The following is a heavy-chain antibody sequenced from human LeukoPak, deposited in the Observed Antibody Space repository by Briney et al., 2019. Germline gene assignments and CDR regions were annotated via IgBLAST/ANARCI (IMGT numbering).Heavy chain of an antibody. D-gene: IGHD3-22*01. V-gene: IGHV3-23*01. CDR1: GFTLSSFE. CDR2: ISGSGSST. J-gene: IGHJ4*02. Sequence: PGGSLRLSCAASGFTLSSFEMNWVRQAPGKGLEWVSGISGSGSSTFYADSVKGRFTISRDNSKNTLYLQMNSLRAEDTAVYYCAKDRAYYSDSSGYYLVRAYDYWGQGTLVTVSS. CDR3: AKDRAYYSDSSGYYLVRAYDY.